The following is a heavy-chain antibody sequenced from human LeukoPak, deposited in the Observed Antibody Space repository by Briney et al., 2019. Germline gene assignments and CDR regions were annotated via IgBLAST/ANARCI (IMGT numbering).Heavy chain of an antibody. CDR2: MNPNSGNT. CDR3: AIPGRGYCSGVSRYAFDH. CDR1: GYTFTSYD. Sequence: GASVKVSCKASGYTFTSYDINWVRQATRQGLEWMGWMNPNSGNTGYAQKFQGRVTMTRNTSISTAYMELSSLRSEETAVYYCAIPGRGYCSGVSRYAFDHWGQGTLVTVSS. D-gene: IGHD2-15*01. V-gene: IGHV1-8*01. J-gene: IGHJ5*02.